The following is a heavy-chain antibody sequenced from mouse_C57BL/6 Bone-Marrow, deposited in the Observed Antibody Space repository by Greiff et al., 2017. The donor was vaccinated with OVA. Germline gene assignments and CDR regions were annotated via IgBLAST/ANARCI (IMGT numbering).Heavy chain of an antibody. CDR1: GFTFSDYG. J-gene: IGHJ4*01. Sequence: DVMLVESGGGLVQPGGSLKLSCAASGFTFSDYGMAWVRQAPRKGPEWVAFISNLAYSIYYADTVTGRFTISRENAKNTLYLEMSSLRSEDTAMYYCARRHYYGSSYAMDYWGQGTSVTVSS. V-gene: IGHV5-15*04. D-gene: IGHD1-1*01. CDR3: ARRHYYGSSYAMDY. CDR2: ISNLAYSI.